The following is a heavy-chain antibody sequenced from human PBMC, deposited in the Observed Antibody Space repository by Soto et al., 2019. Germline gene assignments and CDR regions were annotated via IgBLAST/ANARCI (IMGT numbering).Heavy chain of an antibody. D-gene: IGHD3-10*01. CDR3: ARQGPHGANSVRYFDS. J-gene: IGHJ4*02. Sequence: QLQLQESGPGLVKPSETLSLTCTVSGGSISSSSYYWGWIRQPPGKGLEWIGSIYYSGSTYYNPSLKSRVTISVDTSKNQFSLKLSSVTAADTAVYYCARQGPHGANSVRYFDSWGQGTLVTVSS. CDR2: IYYSGST. CDR1: GGSISSSSYY. V-gene: IGHV4-39*01.